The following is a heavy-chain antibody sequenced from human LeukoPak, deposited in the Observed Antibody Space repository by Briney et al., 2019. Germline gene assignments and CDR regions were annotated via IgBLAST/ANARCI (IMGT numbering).Heavy chain of an antibody. CDR2: ISSGGNT. D-gene: IGHD2-21*02. J-gene: IGHJ4*02. V-gene: IGHV3-23*01. Sequence: GGSLRLSCAASGFTFNSYAMSWVRQAPGKGLEWVSGISSGGNTYYADSVRGRFTISRDNSENTLNLQMNSLRAEDTAIYYCARNTETAIPLPYYFDYWGQGTLVTVSS. CDR3: ARNTETAIPLPYYFDY. CDR1: GFTFNSYA.